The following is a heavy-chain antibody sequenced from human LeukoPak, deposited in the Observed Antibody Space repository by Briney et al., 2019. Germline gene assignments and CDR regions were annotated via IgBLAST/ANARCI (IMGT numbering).Heavy chain of an antibody. CDR2: IYWDDDK. V-gene: IGHV2-5*02. J-gene: IGHJ4*02. CDR1: GFSLSTSGVG. CDR3: AHGRITIFGVVMYFDY. D-gene: IGHD3-3*01. Sequence: SGPTLVKPTQTLTLTCTFSGFSLSTSGVGVGWIRQPPGKALEWLALIYWDDDKRYSPSLKSRLTITKDPSKNQVVLTMTNMDPVDTATYYCAHGRITIFGVVMYFDYWGQGTLVTVSS.